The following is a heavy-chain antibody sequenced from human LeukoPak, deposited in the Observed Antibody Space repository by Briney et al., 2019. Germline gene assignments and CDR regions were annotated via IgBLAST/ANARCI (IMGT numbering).Heavy chain of an antibody. CDR1: GGTFSSYA. CDR3: ALPPRGDSSGRPYFDY. Sequence: SVKVSCXASGGTFSSYAISWVRQAPGQGLEWMGRIIPIFGTANYAQKFQGRVTITTDESTSTAYMELSSLRSEDTAVYYCALPPRGDSSGRPYFDYWGQGTLVTVSS. D-gene: IGHD3-22*01. V-gene: IGHV1-69*05. CDR2: IIPIFGTA. J-gene: IGHJ4*02.